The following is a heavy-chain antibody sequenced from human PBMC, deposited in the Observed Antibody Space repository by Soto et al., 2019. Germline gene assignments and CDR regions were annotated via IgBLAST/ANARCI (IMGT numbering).Heavy chain of an antibody. Sequence: GGSLRLSCAASGFTFDDYAMHWVRQAPGKGLEWVSLISWDGGSTYYADSVKGRFTISRDNSKNSLYLQMNSLRAEDTALYYCAKVSLGGSGSYYYYYGMDVWGQGTKVTVSS. V-gene: IGHV3-43D*03. J-gene: IGHJ6*02. CDR1: GFTFDDYA. CDR2: ISWDGGST. CDR3: AKVSLGGSGSYYYYYGMDV. D-gene: IGHD3-10*01.